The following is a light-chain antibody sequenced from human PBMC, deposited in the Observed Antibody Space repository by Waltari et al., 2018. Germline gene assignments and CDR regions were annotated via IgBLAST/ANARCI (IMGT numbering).Light chain of an antibody. V-gene: IGLV2-14*01. Sequence: QSALTQPASVSGSPGQSITISCTGTRSDIGANNYVSWFQKNPGEAPKLVIFDVSRRPSGFSIRFSGSKSDNTAALTISGLQAEDEADYYCCSFTSRSTLVFGGGTKLSVL. CDR3: CSFTSRSTLV. CDR1: RSDIGANNY. CDR2: DVS. J-gene: IGLJ2*01.